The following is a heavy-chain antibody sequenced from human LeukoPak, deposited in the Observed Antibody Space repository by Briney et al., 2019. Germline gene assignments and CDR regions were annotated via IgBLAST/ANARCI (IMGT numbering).Heavy chain of an antibody. V-gene: IGHV4-59*08. J-gene: IGHJ4*02. CDR1: GGSISSYY. CDR2: IYYSGST. D-gene: IGHD6-6*01. CDR3: ARHQSSSVDFDY. Sequence: SETLSLTCTVSGGSISSYYWSWIRQPPGKGLEWIGYIYYSGSTNYNPSLKSRVTISVDTSKNQFSLKLSSVTAADAAVYYCARHQSSSVDFDYWGQGTLVTVSS.